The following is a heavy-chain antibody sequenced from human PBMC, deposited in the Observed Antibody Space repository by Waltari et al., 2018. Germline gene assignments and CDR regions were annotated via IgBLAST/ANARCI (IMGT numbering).Heavy chain of an antibody. V-gene: IGHV4-39*07. D-gene: IGHD2-21*01. CDR2: FSYKGNT. Sequence: QLQMQESGPGLVRPSETLSLTCAVSGGSITTITYFWGWIRQPPGKGLEWIGSFSYKGNTYYNPALKSRATISGDTSKNQVSLVLTSVTAADTAVYYCARGLGAIYWGHGTLVTVSS. J-gene: IGHJ4*01. CDR1: GGSITTITYF. CDR3: ARGLGAIY.